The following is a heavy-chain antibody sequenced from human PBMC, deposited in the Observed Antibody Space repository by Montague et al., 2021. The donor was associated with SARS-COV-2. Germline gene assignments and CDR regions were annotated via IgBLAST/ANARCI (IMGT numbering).Heavy chain of an antibody. D-gene: IGHD3-16*02. Sequence: PALVKPTQTLTLTCTFSGFSLGTSGMCVSWIRQPPGKALEWLARIDWXXXKYYSTSLKTRLTISKDTSKNQVVLTMTNMDPVDTATYYCARTTMITFGGVIVPCDYWGQGTLVTVSS. CDR2: IDWXXXK. V-gene: IGHV2-70*11. CDR3: ARTTMITFGGVIVPCDY. CDR1: GFSLGTSGMC. J-gene: IGHJ4*02.